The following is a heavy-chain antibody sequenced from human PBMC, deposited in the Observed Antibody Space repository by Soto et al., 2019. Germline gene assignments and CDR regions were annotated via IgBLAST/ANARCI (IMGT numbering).Heavy chain of an antibody. J-gene: IGHJ5*02. CDR1: GGSLSSHY. CDR3: GSVRPSGYVLS. V-gene: IGHV4-59*11. Sequence: SETLSLTCTVSGGSLSSHYWTWIRQSPGKGLEWIGYVYFSGNTNYNPSLKSRVTISIDTSKNQFSLRLASVTAADTAFYYCGSVRPSGYVLSWRQGTLVTVSS. D-gene: IGHD6-25*01. CDR2: VYFSGNT.